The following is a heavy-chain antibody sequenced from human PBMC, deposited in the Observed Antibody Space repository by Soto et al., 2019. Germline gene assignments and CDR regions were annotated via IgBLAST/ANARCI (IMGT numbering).Heavy chain of an antibody. CDR3: AREGPLTGATDY. D-gene: IGHD1-7*01. V-gene: IGHV4-31*03. Sequence: QVQLQESGPGLVKPSQTLSLTCTVSGGSISSGGYYWSWIRQHPGKGLEWIGYIYYSGSTYYNPSLKSRVTISVDTSKNQFSLKLSSATAADTAVYYCAREGPLTGATDYWGQGTLVTVSS. J-gene: IGHJ4*02. CDR2: IYYSGST. CDR1: GGSISSGGYY.